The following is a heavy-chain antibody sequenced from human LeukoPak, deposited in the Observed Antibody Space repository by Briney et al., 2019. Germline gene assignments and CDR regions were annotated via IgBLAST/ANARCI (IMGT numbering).Heavy chain of an antibody. D-gene: IGHD6-6*01. CDR1: GGSISSGGYY. CDR2: INYSGST. Sequence: PSQTLSLTCTVSGGSISSGGYYWSWIRQNPGKGLEWIGYINYSGSTYYTPSLKSRVTISVDTSKNQFSLRLSSVTAADTAVYFCARVGSSFPFDYWGQGTLVTVSS. CDR3: ARVGSSFPFDY. V-gene: IGHV4-31*03. J-gene: IGHJ4*02.